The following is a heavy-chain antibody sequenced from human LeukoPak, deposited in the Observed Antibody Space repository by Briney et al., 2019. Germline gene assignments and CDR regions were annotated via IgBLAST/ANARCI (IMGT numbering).Heavy chain of an antibody. CDR3: ARHVEIAVAGPIEY. CDR2: IFFSGST. CDR1: GASISNSRDY. V-gene: IGHV4-39*01. J-gene: IGHJ4*02. D-gene: IGHD6-19*01. Sequence: SETLSLSCTVSGASISNSRDYWGWIRQPPGKGLEWIGSIFFSGSTYYNPSLKSRAAISVDSSKNQFSLKLSSVTAADTAFYYCARHVEIAVAGPIEYWGQGTLVPVSS.